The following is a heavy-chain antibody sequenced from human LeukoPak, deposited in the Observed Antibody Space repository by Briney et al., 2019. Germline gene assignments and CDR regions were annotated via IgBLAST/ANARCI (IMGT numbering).Heavy chain of an antibody. CDR1: GFTFSSYG. CDR2: ISFDGSIE. V-gene: IGHV3-30*03. CDR3: TRKSFSNSFD. J-gene: IGHJ4*02. Sequence: GGSLRLSCAASGFTFSSYGMHWVRQTPGKGLEWVALISFDGSIEYYVDSVKGRFTISRDNSKNTLYLQMNSVRAEDTAVYYCTRKSFSNSFDWGQGTLVTVSS. D-gene: IGHD6-13*01.